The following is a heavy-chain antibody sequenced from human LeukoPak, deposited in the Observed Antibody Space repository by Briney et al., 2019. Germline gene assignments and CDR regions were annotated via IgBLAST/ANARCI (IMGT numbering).Heavy chain of an antibody. CDR3: AREARYYDSSGYYYGWFDP. D-gene: IGHD3-22*01. CDR1: GFTFSTYS. Sequence: GGSLRLSCAASGFTFSTYSINWVRQAPGKGLEWISYISNSSSTIYYADSVKGRFTVSRGNAKNSLYLQMNSLRAEDTAVYYCAREARYYDSSGYYYGWFDPWGQGTLVTVSS. V-gene: IGHV3-48*01. CDR2: ISNSSSTI. J-gene: IGHJ5*02.